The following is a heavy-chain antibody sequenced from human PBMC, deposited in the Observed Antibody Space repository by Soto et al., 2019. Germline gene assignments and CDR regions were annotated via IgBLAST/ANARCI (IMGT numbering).Heavy chain of an antibody. Sequence: QVQLVQSGAEVKKTGASVKVSCKTSGFTFTSYGFSWVRQAPGRGLEWMGWISAYNGHKNYAQKFQDRVTLTTDTSTSTVNMELRSLISDDTAVYYCSRWQDSSYWPPGFDFWGQGTLVTVSS. J-gene: IGHJ4*02. CDR3: SRWQDSSYWPPGFDF. V-gene: IGHV1-18*01. D-gene: IGHD6-6*01. CDR1: GFTFTSYG. CDR2: ISAYNGHK.